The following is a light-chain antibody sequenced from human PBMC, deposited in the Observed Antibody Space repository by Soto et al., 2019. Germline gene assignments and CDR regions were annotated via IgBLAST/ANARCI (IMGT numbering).Light chain of an antibody. CDR3: QTWGTGIVV. V-gene: IGLV4-69*01. CDR1: SGHSSYA. Sequence: QLVLTQSPSASASLGASVKLTCTLSSGHSSYAIAWHQQQPEKGPRYLMKLNSDGSHSKGDGIHDRFSGYSSGAERYLTIYSLQSEDEADYYCQTWGTGIVVFGGGTKLTVL. J-gene: IGLJ2*01. CDR2: LNSDGSH.